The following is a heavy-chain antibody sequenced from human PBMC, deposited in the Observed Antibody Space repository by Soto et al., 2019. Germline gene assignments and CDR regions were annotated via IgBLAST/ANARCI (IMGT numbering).Heavy chain of an antibody. D-gene: IGHD6-13*01. Sequence: PGGSLRLSCAASDFTFSNAWMTWVRQAPGKGLEWVGRIKSKTDGGTTDYAAPVKGRFTISRDDSKNTLYLQMNSLKTEDTGVYYCTTESRPNSPDLYSSSWYVYYPGMDIWGQGTMVTVSS. V-gene: IGHV3-15*07. CDR2: IKSKTDGGTT. CDR3: TTESRPNSPDLYSSSWYVYYPGMDI. CDR1: DFTFSNAW. J-gene: IGHJ6*02.